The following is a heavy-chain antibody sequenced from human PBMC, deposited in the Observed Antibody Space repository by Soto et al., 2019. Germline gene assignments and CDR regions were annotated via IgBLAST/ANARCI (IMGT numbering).Heavy chain of an antibody. D-gene: IGHD3-16*01. CDR3: ARDPWAADY. CDR2: IYSGGST. V-gene: IGHV3-66*01. J-gene: IGHJ4*02. CDR1: GFTVSTKY. Sequence: EVQLVESGGGLVQPGGSLRLSCAASGFTVSTKYMSWVRQAPGKGLEWVSVIYSGGSTFYADSVRGRFTISRDNSKNTVNIQMNSLRAEDPAVYYCARDPWAADYWGQGTLVTVSS.